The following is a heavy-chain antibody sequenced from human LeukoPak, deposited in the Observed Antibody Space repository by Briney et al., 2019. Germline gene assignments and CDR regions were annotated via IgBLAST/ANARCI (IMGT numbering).Heavy chain of an antibody. CDR2: INHSGST. CDR1: GGSFSGYY. V-gene: IGHV4-34*01. J-gene: IGHJ4*02. CDR3: ARTYRITIFGVVIECYFDY. Sequence: SETLSLTCAVYGGSFSGYYWSWIRQPPGKGLEWIGEINHSGSTNYNPSLKSRVTISVDKSKNQFSLKLSSVTAADTAVYCCARTYRITIFGVVIECYFDYWGQGTLVTVSS. D-gene: IGHD3-3*01.